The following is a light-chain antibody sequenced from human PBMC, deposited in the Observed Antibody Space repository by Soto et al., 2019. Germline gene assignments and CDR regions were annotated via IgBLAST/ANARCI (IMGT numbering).Light chain of an antibody. J-gene: IGLJ1*01. Sequence: CALTQPASGSGSPGQSIASSCTGTSSDVGGYNYVSWYQQHPSKAPKLMIYDVSNRPSGVSNRFSGSKSGNTASLTISGLQAEDEADYYCSSYTSSSPYVFGTGTKVTVL. CDR2: DVS. CDR1: SSDVGGYNY. V-gene: IGLV2-14*01. CDR3: SSYTSSSPYV.